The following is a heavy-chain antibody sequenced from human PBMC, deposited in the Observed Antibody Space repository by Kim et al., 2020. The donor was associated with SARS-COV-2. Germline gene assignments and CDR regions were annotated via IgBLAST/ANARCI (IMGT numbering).Heavy chain of an antibody. CDR3: ARPLHYMVRGVPNLNYYGMDV. J-gene: IGHJ6*02. V-gene: IGHV7-4-1*02. Sequence: ASVKVSCKASGYTFTSYAMNWVRQAPGQGLEWMGWINTNTGNPTYAQGFTGRFVFSLDTSVSTAYLQISSLKAEDTAVYYCARPLHYMVRGVPNLNYYGMDVWGQGTTVTVSS. D-gene: IGHD3-10*01. CDR2: INTNTGNP. CDR1: GYTFTSYA.